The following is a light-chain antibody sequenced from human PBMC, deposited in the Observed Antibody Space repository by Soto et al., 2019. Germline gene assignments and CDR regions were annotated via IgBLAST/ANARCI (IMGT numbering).Light chain of an antibody. CDR1: QSISNY. CDR3: LQDYNYPWT. Sequence: IQRTQSASSLSASVEDRVIITCRASQSISNYLNWYQQKPGKAPKLLIYAASSLQSGVPSRFSGSGSGTDFTLTISSLQPEDFATYYCLQDYNYPWTFGQGTKVDIK. CDR2: AAS. J-gene: IGKJ1*01. V-gene: IGKV1-6*01.